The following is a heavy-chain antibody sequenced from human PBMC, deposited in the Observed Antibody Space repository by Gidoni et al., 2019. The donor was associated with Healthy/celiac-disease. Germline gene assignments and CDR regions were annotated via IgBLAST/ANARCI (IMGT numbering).Heavy chain of an antibody. V-gene: IGHV1-69*06. CDR2: IIPIVGTA. J-gene: IGHJ6*03. CDR3: ARGTAARPYYYYYYMDV. Sequence: QVQLVQSGAEVKKPGSSVKVSCKASGGTFSSYAISWVRQATGPGLEWMGGIIPIVGTANYAQKFQGRVTITADKSTSTAYMELSSLRSEDTAVYYCARGTAARPYYYYYYMDVWGKGTTVTVSS. D-gene: IGHD6-6*01. CDR1: GGTFSSYA.